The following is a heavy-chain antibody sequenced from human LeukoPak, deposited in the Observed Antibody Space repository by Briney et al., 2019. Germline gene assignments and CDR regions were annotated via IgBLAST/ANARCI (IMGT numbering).Heavy chain of an antibody. CDR1: GFTFSSYG. Sequence: GGSLRLSCAASGFTFSSYGMSWVRQAPGKGLEWVSVIYSGGNTYYADSVKGRFTVSRDNSKNTVYLQMNSLRAEDTAVYYCAKNMVGATIGTLDHWGQGTLVTVSS. D-gene: IGHD1-26*01. CDR3: AKNMVGATIGTLDH. CDR2: IYSGGNT. J-gene: IGHJ4*02. V-gene: IGHV3-53*01.